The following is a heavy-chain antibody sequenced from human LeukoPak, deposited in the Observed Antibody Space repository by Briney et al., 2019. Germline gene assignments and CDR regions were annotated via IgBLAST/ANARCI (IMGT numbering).Heavy chain of an antibody. D-gene: IGHD1-1*01. CDR1: GYTFATPG. V-gene: IGHV1-18*01. CDR2: VSPKNGNT. J-gene: IGHJ3*02. CDR3: TRVRNSDNWWGAFDI. Sequence: ALVSVSCKASGYTFATPGISWVRQAPGQRLEWMGWVSPKNGNTHYAQKVQGRVTLTTDTSTSTAYMELKSLTSDDTAVYYCTRVRNSDNWWGAFDIWGQGTVVTVSS.